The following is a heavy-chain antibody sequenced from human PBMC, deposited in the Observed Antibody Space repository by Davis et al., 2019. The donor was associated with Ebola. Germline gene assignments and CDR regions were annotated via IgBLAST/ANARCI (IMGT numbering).Heavy chain of an antibody. Sequence: MPSETLSLTCTVSGGSISSGGYYWSWIRQHPGKGLEWIGYIYYSGSTNYNPSLKSRVTISVDTSKNQFSLKLSSVTAADTAVYYCARVLLRNWFNPWGQGTLVTVSS. CDR1: GGSISSGGYY. V-gene: IGHV4-61*08. D-gene: IGHD3-10*01. CDR2: IYYSGST. J-gene: IGHJ5*02. CDR3: ARVLLRNWFNP.